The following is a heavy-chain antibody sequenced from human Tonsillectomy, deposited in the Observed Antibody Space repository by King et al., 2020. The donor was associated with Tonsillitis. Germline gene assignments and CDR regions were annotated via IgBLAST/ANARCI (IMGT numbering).Heavy chain of an antibody. J-gene: IGHJ6*02. V-gene: IGHV3-21*01. CDR1: GFTFSSYS. CDR2: ISSSSSYI. D-gene: IGHD1-26*01. CDR3: ARDSRWEGYYYYGMDV. Sequence: VQLVESGGGLVKPGGSLRLSCAASGFTFSSYSMNWVRQAPGKGLEWVSSISSSSSYIYYADSVKGRFTISRDNAKNSLYLQMNSLRAEDTAVYYCARDSRWEGYYYYGMDVWGQGTTVTVSS.